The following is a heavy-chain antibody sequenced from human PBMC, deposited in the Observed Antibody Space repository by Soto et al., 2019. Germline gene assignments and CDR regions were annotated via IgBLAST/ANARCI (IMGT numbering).Heavy chain of an antibody. Sequence: ASVKVSCKASGYTITAHLLHWVRQAPGQGLEWMGWINAKSGGTDYAQKFQDRVTMSRDTSINTAYLQMNSLKTEDTAVYYCASLTSWSQEYYYGMDVWGQGTTVTVSS. J-gene: IGHJ6*02. CDR3: ASLTSWSQEYYYGMDV. CDR2: INAKSGGT. D-gene: IGHD2-2*01. V-gene: IGHV1-2*02. CDR1: GYTITAHL.